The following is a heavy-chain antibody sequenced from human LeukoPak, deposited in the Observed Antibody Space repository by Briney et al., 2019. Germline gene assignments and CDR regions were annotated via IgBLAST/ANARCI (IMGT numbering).Heavy chain of an antibody. V-gene: IGHV3-21*01. Sequence: GGSLRLSCAASGFTFSSYSMNWVRQAPGKGLEWVSSISSSSYIYYADSVKGRFTISRDNAKNSLYLQMNSLRAEDTAVYYCARDYKQWLALDYWGQGTLVTVSS. J-gene: IGHJ4*02. D-gene: IGHD6-19*01. CDR3: ARDYKQWLALDY. CDR1: GFTFSSYS. CDR2: ISSSSYI.